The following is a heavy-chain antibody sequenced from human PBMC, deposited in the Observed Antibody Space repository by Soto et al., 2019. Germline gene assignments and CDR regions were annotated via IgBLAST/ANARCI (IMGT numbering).Heavy chain of an antibody. V-gene: IGHV3-23*01. CDR3: AKDYYCSGSYSYVYYYYYGMDV. J-gene: IGHJ6*02. Sequence: PGGSLRLSCAASGFTFSSYAMSWVRQAPGKGLEWVSAISGSGGSTYYADSVKGRFTISRDNSKNTLYLQMNSLRAEDTAVYYCAKDYYCSGSYSYVYYYYYGMDVWGQGATVTVSS. CDR1: GFTFSSYA. D-gene: IGHD3-10*01. CDR2: ISGSGGST.